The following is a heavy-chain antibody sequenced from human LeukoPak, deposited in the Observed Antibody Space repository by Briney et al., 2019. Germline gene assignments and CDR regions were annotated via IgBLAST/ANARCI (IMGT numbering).Heavy chain of an antibody. J-gene: IGHJ5*02. Sequence: PSETLSLTCTVSGGSNSSYYWSWIRQPPGKGLEWIGYIYYSGSTNYNPSLKSRFTISVDTSKNKFSLKLSSVTAADTAVYYCARGDYGDYGGWFDPWGQGTLVTVSS. CDR1: GGSNSSYY. V-gene: IGHV4-59*01. CDR2: IYYSGST. D-gene: IGHD4-17*01. CDR3: ARGDYGDYGGWFDP.